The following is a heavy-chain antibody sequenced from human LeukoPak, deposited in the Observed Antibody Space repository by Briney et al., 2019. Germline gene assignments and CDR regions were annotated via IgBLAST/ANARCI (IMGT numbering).Heavy chain of an antibody. Sequence: PSENLSFTCTVSGGSISSSNYYWGWLRQPPGKGLQWIGSIYDSGTTHYNPSLKSRVTLSVDTPKNQFSLKLSSVTAADTAVYYCARHEYFVNYWGQGTLVTVSS. CDR2: IYDSGTT. V-gene: IGHV4-39*01. CDR1: GGSISSSNYY. CDR3: ARHEYFVNY. D-gene: IGHD2/OR15-2a*01. J-gene: IGHJ4*02.